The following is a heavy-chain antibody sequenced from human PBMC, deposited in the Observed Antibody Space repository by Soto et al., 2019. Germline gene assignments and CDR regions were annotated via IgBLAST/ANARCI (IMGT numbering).Heavy chain of an antibody. CDR3: SSGSEYDFWSGYL. CDR1: GGTSTRYA. D-gene: IGHD3-3*01. Sequence: QERLVQSGAEVRKPGSSVKVSCKVTGGTSTRYAINWVRQAPGQGLGWMGGIVPMFGTSKYAQKFQGRVTITVDTSTNIAYIELRSVRSEDRAVYYCSSGSEYDFWSGYLWGQGTLVFVSS. V-gene: IGHV1-69*06. J-gene: IGHJ4*02. CDR2: IVPMFGTS.